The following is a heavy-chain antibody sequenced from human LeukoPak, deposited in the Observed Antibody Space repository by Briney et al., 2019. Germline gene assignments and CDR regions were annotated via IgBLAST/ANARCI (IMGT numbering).Heavy chain of an antibody. D-gene: IGHD3-16*02. CDR1: GYSISSGYY. CDR3: ARDHSMITFGGVIALYYFDY. V-gene: IGHV4-38-2*02. Sequence: SETLSLTCAVSGYSISSGYYWGWIRQPPGKGLAWIGSIYHSGSTYYNPSLKSRVTISVDTSKNQFSLKLSSVTAADTAVYYCARDHSMITFGGVIALYYFDYWGQGTLVTVSS. CDR2: IYHSGST. J-gene: IGHJ4*02.